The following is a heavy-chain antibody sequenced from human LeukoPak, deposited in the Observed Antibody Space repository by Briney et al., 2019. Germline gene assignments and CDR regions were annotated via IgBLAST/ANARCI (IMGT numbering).Heavy chain of an antibody. CDR3: ARDKGGGVDTALAY. CDR1: GDSFSSNSAT. D-gene: IGHD5-18*01. V-gene: IGHV6-1*01. CDR2: TYYRSKLYN. J-gene: IGHJ4*02. Sequence: SQTLSLTCAISGDSFSSNSATWNWIRQSPSRGLEWLVRTYYRSKLYNNYAVSVKSRITIIPDTSNNQFSLQLNSVTPEDTAVYYCARDKGGGVDTALAYWGQGTLVTVSS.